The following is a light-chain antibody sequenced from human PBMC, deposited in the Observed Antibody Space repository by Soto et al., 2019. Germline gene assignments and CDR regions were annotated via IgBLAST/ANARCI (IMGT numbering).Light chain of an antibody. J-gene: IGKJ1*01. Sequence: IQMTQSPSSLSASVGERVTITCRASQVIKNDLSWYQQRPGRDPKLLIYAASSLQSGVPSRFSGSGSGTDFSLTISSLQPVDFATYYCQQYTGYSQWTFGPGTKVDIK. CDR2: AAS. CDR1: QVIKND. V-gene: IGKV1-17*01. CDR3: QQYTGYSQWT.